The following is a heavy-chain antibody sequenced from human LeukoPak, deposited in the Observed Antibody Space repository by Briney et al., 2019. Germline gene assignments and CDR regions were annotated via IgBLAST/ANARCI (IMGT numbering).Heavy chain of an antibody. J-gene: IGHJ5*02. CDR3: ARGQSSPSRRFDP. CDR1: GCSLSRYY. CDR2: IYTRWST. D-gene: IGHD6-13*01. Sequence: SETLSLTCTVSGCSLSRYYWSWIRQPAAKGVEWIGRIYTRWSTNYNPSLKSRVTMSVDTSKNQFSLKLSSVTAADTAVYYGARGQSSPSRRFDPWGQGTLVTVSS. V-gene: IGHV4-4*07.